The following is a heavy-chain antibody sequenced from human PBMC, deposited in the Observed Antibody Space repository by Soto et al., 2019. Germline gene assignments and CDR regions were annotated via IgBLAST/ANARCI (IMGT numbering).Heavy chain of an antibody. Sequence: QVQLQESGPGLVKPSETLSLTCTVSGGSISSSYWSWIRQPPGKGLEWIGYIYYSGNSNYNPSLKSRVTISVDTYKNQFSLKLSSVTAADTAVYYCARDRARYSSSWYGGRWFDPWGQGTLVTVSS. V-gene: IGHV4-59*01. CDR1: GGSISSSY. CDR2: IYYSGNS. D-gene: IGHD6-13*01. J-gene: IGHJ5*02. CDR3: ARDRARYSSSWYGGRWFDP.